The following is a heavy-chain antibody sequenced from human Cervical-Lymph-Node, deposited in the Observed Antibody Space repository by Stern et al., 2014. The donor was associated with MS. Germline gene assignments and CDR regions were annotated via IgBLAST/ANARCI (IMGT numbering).Heavy chain of an antibody. D-gene: IGHD1-1*01. J-gene: IGHJ5*02. CDR2: MNPKSGNT. CDR3: ARGRTSRNWFDP. Sequence: VQLVESGAEVKKPGASVKVSCTASGYTFTSYDIIWVRQATGQGLEWMGWMNPKSGNTDYTQKFQGRLTMTRDTSINTAYMELSSLRSEDTAVYFCARGRTSRNWFDPWGQGTLVTVSS. CDR1: GYTFTSYD. V-gene: IGHV1-8*01.